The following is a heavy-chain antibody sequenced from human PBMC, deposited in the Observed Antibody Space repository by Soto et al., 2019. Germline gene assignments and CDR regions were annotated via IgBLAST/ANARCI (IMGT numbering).Heavy chain of an antibody. CDR2: IYSGGST. CDR3: ARDGYDISGYYPEAVQH. CDR1: GFTVSSNY. D-gene: IGHD3-22*01. Sequence: EVQLVESGGGLVQPGGSLRLSCAASGFTVSSNYMSWVRQAPGKGLEWVSVIYSGGSTYYADSVKGRFTISRDNSKITLFLQMNGLSAEDTAVYYCARDGYDISGYYPEAVQHRGQGTLVTVSS. V-gene: IGHV3-66*01. J-gene: IGHJ1*01.